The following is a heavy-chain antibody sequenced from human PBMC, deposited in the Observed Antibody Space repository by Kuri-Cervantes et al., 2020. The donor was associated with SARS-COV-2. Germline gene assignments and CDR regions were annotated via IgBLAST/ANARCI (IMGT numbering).Heavy chain of an antibody. V-gene: IGHV3-64*02. Sequence: GGSLRLSCAASGFTFSSYAMHWVRQAPGKGLEYVSAISSNGGSTYYADSVKGRFTISRDNSKNTLYLQMGSLRAEDMAVYYCARKKTDIDVWAKGPRSPSP. CDR3: ARKKTDIDV. CDR2: ISSNGGST. CDR1: GFTFSSYA. J-gene: IGHJ6*03. D-gene: IGHD1-14*01.